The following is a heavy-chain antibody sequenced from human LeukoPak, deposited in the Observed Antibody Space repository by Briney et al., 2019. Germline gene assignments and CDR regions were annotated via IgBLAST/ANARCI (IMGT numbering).Heavy chain of an antibody. CDR2: IKQDGSEK. V-gene: IGHV3-7*01. J-gene: IGHJ1*01. CDR3: ATYSTRNAREFQS. CDR1: GFTFSTSW. Sequence: GGSLRLSCAASGFTFSTSWMSWVRQAPGKGLEWVANIKQDGSEKYYVDSVKGRFTISRDNAKMSLYLQMNSLRVEDTAVYYCATYSTRNAREFQSWGQGTLVTVSS. D-gene: IGHD4-11*01.